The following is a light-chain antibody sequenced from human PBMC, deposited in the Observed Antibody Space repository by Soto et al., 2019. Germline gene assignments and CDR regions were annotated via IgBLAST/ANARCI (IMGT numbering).Light chain of an antibody. Sequence: EIVMTQSPATLSVSPGEGATLSCRASQRVSSKLAWYQQKPGQAPRLLIYGASTRATGIPARFSGSESGTEFALTISILQSEDFAVYYCQQYDNWPFTFGPATKVHIK. J-gene: IGKJ3*01. V-gene: IGKV3-15*01. CDR1: QRVSSK. CDR2: GAS. CDR3: QQYDNWPFT.